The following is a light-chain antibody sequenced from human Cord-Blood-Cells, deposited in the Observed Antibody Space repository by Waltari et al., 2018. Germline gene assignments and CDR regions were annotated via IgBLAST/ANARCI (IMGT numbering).Light chain of an antibody. Sequence: QSALTQPASVSGSPGQSITISCTGTSSDVGGYNYVSWYQPHPGKAPKPMVYDVSNRPSGVSNRFSCSKSGNTASLTISGLQAEDEADYYCSSYTSSSTVFGGGTKLTVL. CDR2: DVS. CDR1: SSDVGGYNY. CDR3: SSYTSSSTV. V-gene: IGLV2-14*01. J-gene: IGLJ3*02.